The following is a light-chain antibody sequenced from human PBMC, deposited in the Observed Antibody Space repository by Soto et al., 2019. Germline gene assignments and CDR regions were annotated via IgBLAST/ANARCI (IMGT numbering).Light chain of an antibody. CDR3: QQYNNWPPWT. CDR2: GAS. J-gene: IGKJ1*01. V-gene: IGKV3-15*01. CDR1: QSVRNN. Sequence: EIVMTQSPATLSVSPGERATLSCRASQSVRNNLAWYQQKPGQAPRLLIYGASTRATGIPARFSGSGSGTEFTLTISSLYSEDFAVYYCQQYNNWPPWTFGQWTKVEIK.